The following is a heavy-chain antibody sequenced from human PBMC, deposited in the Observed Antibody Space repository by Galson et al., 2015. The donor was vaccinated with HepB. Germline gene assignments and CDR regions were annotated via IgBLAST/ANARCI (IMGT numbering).Heavy chain of an antibody. Sequence: SETLSLTCTVSGGSISSYYWSWIRQPPGKGLEWIGYIYYSGSTNYNPSLKSRVTISVDTSKNQFSLKLSSVTAADTAVYYCARAGSLLWCGEGIDPWGQGTLVTVSS. CDR3: ARAGSLLWCGEGIDP. V-gene: IGHV4-59*01. CDR2: IYYSGST. J-gene: IGHJ5*02. D-gene: IGHD3-10*01. CDR1: GGSISSYY.